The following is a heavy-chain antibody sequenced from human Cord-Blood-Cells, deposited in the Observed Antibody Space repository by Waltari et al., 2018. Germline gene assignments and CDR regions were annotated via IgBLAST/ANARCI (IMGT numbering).Heavy chain of an antibody. CDR3: ARLDAFWGSMLLTGWYFDL. V-gene: IGHV4-39*07. CDR2: IYYSGST. D-gene: IGHD3-10*02. CDR1: CGSISSSSSY. Sequence: QLQLQESGPGLVKPSETLSLPCTLSCGSISSSSSYWGWIRQHPGQGLEWIGSIYYSGSTYYNPSLKSRVTISVDTSKNQFSLKLSSVTAADTAVYYCARLDAFWGSMLLTGWYFDLWGRGTLVTVSS. J-gene: IGHJ2*01.